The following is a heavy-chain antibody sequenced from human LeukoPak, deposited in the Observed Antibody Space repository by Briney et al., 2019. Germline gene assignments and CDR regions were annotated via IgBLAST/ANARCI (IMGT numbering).Heavy chain of an antibody. CDR1: SYSISSGYY. D-gene: IGHD2-8*01. CDR2: IYTSGST. CDR3: ASTDTNGGAFDI. J-gene: IGHJ3*02. Sequence: SETLSLTCTVSSYSISSGYYWGWIRQPPGKGLEWIGRIYTSGSTNYNPSLKSRVTISVDTSKNQFSLKLSSVTAADTAVYYCASTDTNGGAFDIWGQGTMVTVSS. V-gene: IGHV4-38-2*02.